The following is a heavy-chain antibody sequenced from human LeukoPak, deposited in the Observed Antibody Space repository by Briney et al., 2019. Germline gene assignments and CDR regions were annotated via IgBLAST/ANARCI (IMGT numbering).Heavy chain of an antibody. D-gene: IGHD5-18*01. CDR2: IYYSGST. CDR3: ARLHADTSLTPYYHYIYV. CDR1: GGSISGHY. V-gene: IGHV4-59*08. Sequence: SETLSLTCTVSGGSISGHYWSWIRQPPGKGLEWIGYIYYSGSTNYNPSLKSRATISVDTSMNQYSLKLSSVTAADTAVYYCARLHADTSLTPYYHYIYVWGKGATVTVSS. J-gene: IGHJ6*03.